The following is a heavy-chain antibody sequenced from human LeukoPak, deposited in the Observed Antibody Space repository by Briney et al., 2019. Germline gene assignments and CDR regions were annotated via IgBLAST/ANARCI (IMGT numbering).Heavy chain of an antibody. CDR2: ISDSGGRT. CDR1: GITLSNYG. D-gene: IGHD3-22*01. CDR3: AKRGVVIRVILVGFHKEAYYFDS. V-gene: IGHV3-23*01. J-gene: IGHJ4*02. Sequence: GGSLRLSCAVSGITLSNYGMSWVRRAPGKGLEWVAGISDSGGRTNYADSVKGRFTISRDNPKNTLYLQMNSLRAEDTAVYFCAKRGVVIRVILVGFHKEAYYFDSWGQGALVTVSS.